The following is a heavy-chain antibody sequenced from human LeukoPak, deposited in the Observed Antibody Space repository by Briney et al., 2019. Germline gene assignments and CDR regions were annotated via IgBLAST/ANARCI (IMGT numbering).Heavy chain of an antibody. Sequence: PGRSLRLSCAASGFTFSFYAMHWVRQAPGKGLEWVAVISYDGSNKYYADSVKGRFTISRDNSKNTLFLQMNSLRTDDTAVYYCARGSPATVTTFTPLDPWGQGTLVTVSS. CDR3: ARGSPATVTTFTPLDP. V-gene: IGHV3-30*04. CDR1: GFTFSFYA. J-gene: IGHJ5*02. CDR2: ISYDGSNK. D-gene: IGHD4-17*01.